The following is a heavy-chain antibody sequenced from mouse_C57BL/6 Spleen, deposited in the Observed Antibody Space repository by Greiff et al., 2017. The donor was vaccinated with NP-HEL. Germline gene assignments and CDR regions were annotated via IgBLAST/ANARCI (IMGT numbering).Heavy chain of an antibody. CDR1: GFSLTSYG. CDR2: IWSGGST. CDR3: ARKIYYGNPHAMDY. J-gene: IGHJ4*01. Sequence: VQLVESGPGLVQPSQSLSITCTVSGFSLTSYGVHWVRQSPGKGLEWLGVIWSGGSTDYNAAFISRLSISKDNSKSQVFFKMNSLQADDTAIYYCARKIYYGNPHAMDYWGQGTSVTVSS. D-gene: IGHD2-1*01. V-gene: IGHV2-2*01.